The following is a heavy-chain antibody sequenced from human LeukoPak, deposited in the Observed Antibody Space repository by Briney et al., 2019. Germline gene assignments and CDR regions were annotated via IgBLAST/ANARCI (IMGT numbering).Heavy chain of an antibody. D-gene: IGHD2-15*01. V-gene: IGHV3-30*04. CDR3: ARDGGDIVVVVAAQEANDAFVI. Sequence: GRSLRLSCAASGFTFSSYAMHWVRQAPGKGLEWVAVISYDGSNKYYADSVKGRFTISRDNSKNTLYLQMNSLRAEDTAVYYCARDGGDIVVVVAAQEANDAFVIWGQGTMVTVSS. J-gene: IGHJ3*02. CDR1: GFTFSSYA. CDR2: ISYDGSNK.